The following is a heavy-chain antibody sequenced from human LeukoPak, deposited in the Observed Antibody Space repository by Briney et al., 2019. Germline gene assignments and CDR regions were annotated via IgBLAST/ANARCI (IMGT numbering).Heavy chain of an antibody. CDR1: GGSISSYY. D-gene: IGHD3-16*02. Sequence: SETLSLTCTVSGGSISSYYWSWIRQPAGKGLEWIGCIYTSGSTNYNPSLKSRVTISVDTSKNQFSLKLSSVTAADTAVYYCARMSGGSGGVIKGYDYWGQGTLVTVSS. V-gene: IGHV4-4*07. CDR2: IYTSGST. CDR3: ARMSGGSGGVIKGYDY. J-gene: IGHJ4*02.